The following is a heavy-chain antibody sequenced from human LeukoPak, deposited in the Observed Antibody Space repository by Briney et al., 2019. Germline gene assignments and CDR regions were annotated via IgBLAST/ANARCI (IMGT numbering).Heavy chain of an antibody. CDR2: IKQDGSEK. V-gene: IGHV3-7*01. J-gene: IGHJ4*02. D-gene: IGHD3-10*01. Sequence: GGSLRLSCAPSGFTFSRYWMSWVRQPTGKGLEWVANIKQDGSEKFYVESVKGRFTVSRDNARNSLYLQMNSLRAEDTAVYYCANIKDTGTYYFDHWGQGTLVTVSS. CDR3: ANIKDTGTYYFDH. CDR1: GFTFSRYW.